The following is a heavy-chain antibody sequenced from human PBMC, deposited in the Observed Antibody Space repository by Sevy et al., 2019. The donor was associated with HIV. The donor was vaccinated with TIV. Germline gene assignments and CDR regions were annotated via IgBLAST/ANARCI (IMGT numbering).Heavy chain of an antibody. CDR2: LSFGCGEI. Sequence: GGSLRLSCAASGFTFSKYSMSWVRQPPGKGLEWVSTLSFGCGEINYADSVKGRFTISRDNSKSSVYQQMNNLRPEDTAVYYCAREGCTKPHDYWGQGTPGHRLL. D-gene: IGHD2-8*01. CDR1: GFTFSKYS. J-gene: IGHJ4*02. V-gene: IGHV3-23*01. CDR3: AREGCTKPHDY.